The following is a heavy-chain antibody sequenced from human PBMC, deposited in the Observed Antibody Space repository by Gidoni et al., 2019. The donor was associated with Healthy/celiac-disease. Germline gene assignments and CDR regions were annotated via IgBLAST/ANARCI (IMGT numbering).Heavy chain of an antibody. D-gene: IGHD1-26*01. V-gene: IGHV3-21*01. CDR3: ARDGQWELLLGD. J-gene: IGHJ3*01. CDR2: ISSSSSYI. Sequence: EVQLVESGGGLVKPGGSLRLSCAASGFTFSSYSMNWVRQAPGKGLEWVSSISSSSSYIYYADSVKGRFTISRDNAKNSLYLQMNSLRAEDTAVYYCARDGQWELLLGDWGQGTMVTVSS. CDR1: GFTFSSYS.